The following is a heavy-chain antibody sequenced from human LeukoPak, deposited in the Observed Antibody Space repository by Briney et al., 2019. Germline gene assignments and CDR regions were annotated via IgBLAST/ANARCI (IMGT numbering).Heavy chain of an antibody. D-gene: IGHD3-3*01. Sequence: GGSLRLSCAASGFTFSSYGMHWVRQAPGKGLEWVAVISYDGSNKYYADSVKGRFTISRDNSKNTLYLQMNGLRAEDTAVYYCAKDKQYYDFWSGYRHFDYWGQGTLVTVSS. V-gene: IGHV3-30*18. CDR2: ISYDGSNK. CDR1: GFTFSSYG. J-gene: IGHJ4*02. CDR3: AKDKQYYDFWSGYRHFDY.